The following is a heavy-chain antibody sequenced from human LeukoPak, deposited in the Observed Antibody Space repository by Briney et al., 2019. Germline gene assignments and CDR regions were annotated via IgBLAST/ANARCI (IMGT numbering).Heavy chain of an antibody. CDR1: GFTFSSYS. D-gene: IGHD2-15*01. CDR3: ARRKFGYCSGGSCSNYYYYSMDV. Sequence: GGSLRLSCAASGFTFSSYSMNWVRQAPGKGLEWVSSISSSSSYIYYADSVKGRFTISRDNAKNSLYLQMNSLRAEDTAVYYCARRKFGYCSGGSCSNYYYYSMDVWGQGTTVTVSS. J-gene: IGHJ6*02. CDR2: ISSSSSYI. V-gene: IGHV3-21*01.